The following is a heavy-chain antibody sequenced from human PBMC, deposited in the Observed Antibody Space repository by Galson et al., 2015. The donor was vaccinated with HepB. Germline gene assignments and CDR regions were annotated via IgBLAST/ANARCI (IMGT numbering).Heavy chain of an antibody. CDR1: GYNFTSYW. CDR3: ARLPDIVVVPAADEVSIDY. CDR2: IDLSDSYT. J-gene: IGHJ4*02. V-gene: IGHV5-10-1*01. D-gene: IGHD2-2*01. Sequence: QSGAEVKKPGESLRISCRGSGYNFTSYWITWVRQMPGKGLEWMGRIDLSDSYTNYNPSFQGHVTISADKSITTAYLHWSSLRASDNAMYYCARLPDIVVVPAADEVSIDYWGQGTLVTVSS.